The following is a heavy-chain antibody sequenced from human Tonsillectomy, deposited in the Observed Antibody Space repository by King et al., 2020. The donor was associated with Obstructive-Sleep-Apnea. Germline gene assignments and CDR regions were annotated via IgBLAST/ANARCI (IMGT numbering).Heavy chain of an antibody. CDR1: GGSISSGDYY. CDR2: ISYSGST. Sequence: LQLQESGPGLVKPSQTLSLTCTVSGGSISSGDYYWSWIRQHPGKGLEWIGYISYSGSTHYKPSLKSRVAISVDTPKNQFSLKLSSVTAPDTAVYYCAQDSPPAKFFYGMDVGGQGTTVTLS. V-gene: IGHV4-31*03. J-gene: IGHJ6*02. CDR3: AQDSPPAKFFYGMDV. D-gene: IGHD2-15*01.